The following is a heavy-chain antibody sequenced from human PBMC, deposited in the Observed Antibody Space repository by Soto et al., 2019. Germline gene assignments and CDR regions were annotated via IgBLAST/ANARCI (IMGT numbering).Heavy chain of an antibody. Sequence: QVQLQESGPGLVKPSETLSLTCTVSGGSVSSGSYYWSWIRQPPGKGLEWIGYIYYSGSTNYNPSLKSRVTISVDTSKNQFSLKLSSVTAGDTAVYYCARVAPQFDPWGQGTLVTVSS. CDR1: GGSVSSGSYY. CDR3: ARVAPQFDP. CDR2: IYYSGST. V-gene: IGHV4-61*01. J-gene: IGHJ5*02.